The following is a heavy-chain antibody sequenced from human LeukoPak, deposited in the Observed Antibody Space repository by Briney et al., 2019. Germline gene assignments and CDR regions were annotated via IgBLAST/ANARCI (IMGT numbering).Heavy chain of an antibody. J-gene: IGHJ4*02. V-gene: IGHV3-9*01. Sequence: PGGSLRLSCAASGFTFDDYAMHWVRQAPGKGLEWVSGISWNSGSIGYADSVKGRFTISRDNAKNSLYLQMNSLRAEDTAVYYCAKDRRVHYYDSSGYKSHWGQGTLVTVSS. CDR3: AKDRRVHYYDSSGYKSH. D-gene: IGHD3-22*01. CDR1: GFTFDDYA. CDR2: ISWNSGSI.